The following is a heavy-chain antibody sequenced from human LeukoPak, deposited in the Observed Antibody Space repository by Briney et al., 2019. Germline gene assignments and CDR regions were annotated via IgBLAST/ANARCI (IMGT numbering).Heavy chain of an antibody. D-gene: IGHD3-10*01. CDR1: GGSFSGYY. V-gene: IGHV4-34*01. CDR3: ARGRPLRCGELVYYFDY. J-gene: IGHJ4*02. Sequence: PSETLSLTCAVYGGSFSGYYWSWIRQPPGKGLEWIGEINHSGSTNYNPSLKSRVTISVDTSKNQFSLKLSSVTAADTAVYYCARGRPLRCGELVYYFDYWGQGTLVTVSS. CDR2: INHSGST.